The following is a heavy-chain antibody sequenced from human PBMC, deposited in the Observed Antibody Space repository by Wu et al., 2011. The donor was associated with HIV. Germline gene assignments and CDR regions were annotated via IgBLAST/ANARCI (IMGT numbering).Heavy chain of an antibody. V-gene: IGHV1-69*06. CDR2: IIPIFDTP. J-gene: IGHJ4*02. Sequence: VQSRLSEEAWVLGESLLQGFWRHLQQLCYQLVRQAPGQGLEWMGRIIPIFDTPTYARQFQGRVTITADKSTSTAYMELSSLRSEDTAVYYCALRTRAGSGSDYWGQGTLVTVSS. D-gene: IGHD3-10*01. CDR1: RHLQQLC. CDR3: ALRTRAGSGSDY.